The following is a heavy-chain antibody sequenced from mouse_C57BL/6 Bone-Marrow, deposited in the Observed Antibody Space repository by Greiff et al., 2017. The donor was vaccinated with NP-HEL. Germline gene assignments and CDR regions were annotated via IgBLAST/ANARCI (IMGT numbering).Heavy chain of an antibody. CDR2: IDPSDSYT. V-gene: IGHV1-59*01. CDR1: GYTFTSYW. CDR3: AREENYYGSSYVAWFAY. D-gene: IGHD1-1*01. J-gene: IGHJ3*01. Sequence: QVQLQQPGAELVRPGTSVKLSCKASGYTFTSYWMHWVKQRPGQGLEWIGVIDPSDSYTNYNQKFKGKATLTVDTSSSTAYMQLSSLTSEDSAVYYCAREENYYGSSYVAWFAYWGQGTLVTVSA.